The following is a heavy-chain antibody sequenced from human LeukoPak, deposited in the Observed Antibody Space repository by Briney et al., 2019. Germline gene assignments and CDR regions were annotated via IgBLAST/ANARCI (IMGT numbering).Heavy chain of an antibody. CDR1: GFTFSSYW. CDR3: ARYYDSSGFGAFDI. D-gene: IGHD3-22*01. Sequence: PGGSLRLSCAASGFTFSSYWMSWVRQAPGKGLEWVANIKQDGSEKYYVDSVKGRFTISRDNAKNSLYLQMNSLRAEDTAAYYCARYYDSSGFGAFDIWGQGTMVTVSS. V-gene: IGHV3-7*01. CDR2: IKQDGSEK. J-gene: IGHJ3*02.